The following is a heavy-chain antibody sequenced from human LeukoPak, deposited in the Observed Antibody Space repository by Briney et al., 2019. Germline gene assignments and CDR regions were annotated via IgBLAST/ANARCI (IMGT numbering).Heavy chain of an antibody. CDR3: ATSHYGSSPNWFDP. CDR1: GGSISSYY. CDR2: IYYSGST. V-gene: IGHV4-59*01. D-gene: IGHD3-22*01. J-gene: IGHJ5*02. Sequence: SETLSLTCTVSGGSISSYYWSWIRQPPGKGLEWIGYIYYSGSTNYNPSLKSRVTISLDTSKNQFSLKLTSVTDADTAVYYCATSHYGSSPNWFDPWGQGTLVTVSS.